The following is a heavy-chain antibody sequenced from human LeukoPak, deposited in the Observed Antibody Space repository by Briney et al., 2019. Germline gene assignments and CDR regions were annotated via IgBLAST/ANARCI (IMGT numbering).Heavy chain of an antibody. CDR1: GYTFTSYY. CDR2: INPSGGST. J-gene: IGHJ6*02. D-gene: IGHD3-3*01. Sequence: GASVKVSCKASGYTFTSYYMHWVRQAPGQGLEWMGIINPSGGSTSYTQKFQGRVTMTRDTSTSTVYMELSSLRSGDTAVYYCAREGFPPKISDFWSGLGPYYYYGMDVWGQGTTVTVSS. CDR3: AREGFPPKISDFWSGLGPYYYYGMDV. V-gene: IGHV1-46*01.